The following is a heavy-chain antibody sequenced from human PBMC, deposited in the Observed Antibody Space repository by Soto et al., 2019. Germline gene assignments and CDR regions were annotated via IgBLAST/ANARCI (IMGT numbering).Heavy chain of an antibody. CDR3: ARVRYCGSTSYYTRFDY. D-gene: IGHD2-2*02. CDR1: GYTFTSYY. J-gene: IGHJ4*02. V-gene: IGHV1-46*01. Sequence: GASVKVSCKASGYTFTSYYVHWVRQAPGQGLEWMGIINPSGGSTSYAQKFQGRVTMTRDTSTSTVYMELSSLRSEDSAVYYCARVRYCGSTSYYTRFDYWGQGTLVTVSS. CDR2: INPSGGST.